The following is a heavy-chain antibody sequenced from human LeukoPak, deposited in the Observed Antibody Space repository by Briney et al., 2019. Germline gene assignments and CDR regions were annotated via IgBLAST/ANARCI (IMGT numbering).Heavy chain of an antibody. J-gene: IGHJ4*02. V-gene: IGHV1-18*01. D-gene: IGHD3-10*01. CDR2: ISAYNGNT. CDR1: GYTFTIYG. CDR3: AREVWFGELSERTLDY. Sequence: ASVKVSCKASGYTFTIYGISWVRQAPGQGLEWMGWISAYNGNTNHAQKLQGRVTMTTDTSTSTAYMELRSLRSDDTAVYYCAREVWFGELSERTLDYWGQGTLVTVSS.